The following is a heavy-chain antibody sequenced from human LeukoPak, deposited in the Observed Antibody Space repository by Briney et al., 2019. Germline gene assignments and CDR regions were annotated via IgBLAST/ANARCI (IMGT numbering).Heavy chain of an antibody. Sequence: PSETLSLTCTVSGGSISSSSYYWGWIRQPPGKGLGWIGYIYYSGSTYYNPSLKSRVTISVDTSKNQFSLKLSSVTAADTAVYYCARATVTTAHFDYWGQGTLVTVSS. CDR3: ARATVTTAHFDY. V-gene: IGHV4-30-4*08. J-gene: IGHJ4*02. D-gene: IGHD4-17*01. CDR2: IYYSGST. CDR1: GGSISSSSYY.